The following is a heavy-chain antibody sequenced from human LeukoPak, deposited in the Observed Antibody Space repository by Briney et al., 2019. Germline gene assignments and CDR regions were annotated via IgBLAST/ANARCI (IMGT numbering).Heavy chain of an antibody. Sequence: SVKVSCKASGGTFSSYAISWVRQAPGQGLEWMGRIIPILGIANYAQKFQGRVTITADKSTSTAYMELSSLRSEDTAVYYCARDRTVVTPRLGFTPYYWGQGTLVTVSS. CDR2: IIPILGIA. V-gene: IGHV1-69*04. CDR1: GGTFSSYA. D-gene: IGHD4-23*01. J-gene: IGHJ4*02. CDR3: ARDRTVVTPRLGFTPYY.